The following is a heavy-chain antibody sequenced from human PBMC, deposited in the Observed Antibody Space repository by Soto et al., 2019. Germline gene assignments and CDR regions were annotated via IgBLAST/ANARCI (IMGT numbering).Heavy chain of an antibody. J-gene: IGHJ4*02. D-gene: IGHD3-9*01. Sequence: VGSLRLSCAASGFTLSSYSMNWVRQAPGKGLEWVSSISGTASRTYYVDSVKGRFFISRDNSKTTVTLQMNNLTLDDTAVYYCATSFRYFVNWGQGIRLTVSS. CDR1: GFTLSSYS. CDR3: ATSFRYFVN. V-gene: IGHV3-23*01. CDR2: ISGTASRT.